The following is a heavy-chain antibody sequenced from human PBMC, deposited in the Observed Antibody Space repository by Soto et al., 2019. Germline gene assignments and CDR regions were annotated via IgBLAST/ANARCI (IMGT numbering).Heavy chain of an antibody. CDR2: INPNSGGK. J-gene: IGHJ3*02. V-gene: IGHV1-2*04. CDR1: GYTFTGYY. D-gene: IGHD2-15*01. CDR3: ARYCSGGSCYSGDDAFDI. Sequence: ASVKVSCKASGYTFTGYYMHWVRQAPGQGLEWMGWINPNSGGKNYAQKFQGWVTMTRDTSISTAYMELSRLRSDDTAVYYCARYCSGGSCYSGDDAFDIWGQGTMVTVSS.